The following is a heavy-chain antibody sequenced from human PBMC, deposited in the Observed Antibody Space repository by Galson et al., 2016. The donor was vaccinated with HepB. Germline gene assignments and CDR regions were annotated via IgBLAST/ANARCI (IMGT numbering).Heavy chain of an antibody. Sequence: SLRLSCAASGFTFDDYAMHWVRQAPGKGLEWVSGITWNSGTIGYADSVKGRFTISRDNAKNSLYLQMNSLRAEDTALYYCAKDTPQKYCSGGSCYQPPWNDHYHGMDVWGQGTTVTVSS. CDR2: ITWNSGTI. CDR3: AKDTPQKYCSGGSCYQPPWNDHYHGMDV. CDR1: GFTFDDYA. D-gene: IGHD2-15*01. J-gene: IGHJ6*02. V-gene: IGHV3-9*01.